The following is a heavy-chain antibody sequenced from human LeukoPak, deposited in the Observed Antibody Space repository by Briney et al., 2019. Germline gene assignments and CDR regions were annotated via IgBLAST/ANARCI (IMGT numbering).Heavy chain of an antibody. CDR2: IYNNGST. D-gene: IGHD4-23*01. CDR1: GDSIRSYY. CDR3: AGGLYGGNSVFDY. J-gene: IGHJ4*02. V-gene: IGHV4-59*08. Sequence: PSETLSLTCTVSGDSIRSYYCSSIRQPPGKGLEWIGYIYNNGSTNYSPSLKSRVTISIDTSKNQFSLKLSSVTAADTAVYYCAGGLYGGNSVFDYWGQGTLVTVSS.